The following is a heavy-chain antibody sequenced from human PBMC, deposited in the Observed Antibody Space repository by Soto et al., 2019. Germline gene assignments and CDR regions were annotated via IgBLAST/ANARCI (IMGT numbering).Heavy chain of an antibody. CDR3: ARGPTDYYDNSANYFLDY. CDR2: ISTYNGNT. Sequence: QVQLVQSGAEVKKPGASVKVSCKASGYTFITYGVSWVRQAPGQGLDWLGWISTYNGNTRYAERRKGRVTMTTDTTTNTAYMELRNLRSDDTAVYYCARGPTDYYDNSANYFLDYWGQGTLVTVSS. D-gene: IGHD3-22*01. J-gene: IGHJ4*02. V-gene: IGHV1-18*01. CDR1: GYTFITYG.